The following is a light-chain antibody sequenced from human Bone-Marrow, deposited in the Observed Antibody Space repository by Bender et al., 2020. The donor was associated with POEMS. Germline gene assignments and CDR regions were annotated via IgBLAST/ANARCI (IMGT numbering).Light chain of an antibody. J-gene: IGLJ3*02. V-gene: IGLV3-21*02. Sequence: YALTQPPSVSVAPGQTAKITCGAMDIGSKIVRWNQQKPGQAPVLVVYDDSDRPSGIPERFSGSNSGNMATLTISGLQAEDEADYYCSSFTTSSILLFGGGTRLTVV. CDR1: DIGSKI. CDR2: DDS. CDR3: SSFTTSSILL.